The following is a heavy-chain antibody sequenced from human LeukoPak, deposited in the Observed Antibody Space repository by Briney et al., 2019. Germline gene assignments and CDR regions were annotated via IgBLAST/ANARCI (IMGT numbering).Heavy chain of an antibody. CDR1: GFIFSNYA. J-gene: IGHJ4*02. Sequence: GGSLRLSCAASGFIFSNYAMSWVREAPGKGLEWVSAIGGRDSGTYYADSVRGRFTVSRDDPKNTLYLKMNTLRAEDTAVYYCAKWGDYDILTGYYDSDYWGQGTLVTVSS. CDR3: AKWGDYDILTGYYDSDY. CDR2: IGGRDSGT. V-gene: IGHV3-23*01. D-gene: IGHD3-9*01.